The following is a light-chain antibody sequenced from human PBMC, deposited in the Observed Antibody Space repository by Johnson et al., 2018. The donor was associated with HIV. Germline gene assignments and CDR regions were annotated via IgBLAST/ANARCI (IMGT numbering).Light chain of an antibody. CDR2: SNN. V-gene: IGLV1-44*01. J-gene: IGLJ1*01. Sequence: QSVVTQPPSVSAAPGQKVTISCSGSSSNIGSNTVNWYQQLPGTAPKLLIYSNNQRPSGVPDRFSGSKSGTSASLAISGLQSEDEADYYCAAWDDSLNGPYVFGTGTKVTVL. CDR3: AAWDDSLNGPYV. CDR1: SSNIGSNT.